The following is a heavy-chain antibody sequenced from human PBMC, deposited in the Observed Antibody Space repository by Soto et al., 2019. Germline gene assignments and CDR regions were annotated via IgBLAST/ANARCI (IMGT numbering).Heavy chain of an antibody. V-gene: IGHV3-33*01. Sequence: PGGSLRLSCVSSGFTFSTYGMNWVRQAPGKGLEWVALIWYDGSNNYYADSVKGRFTISRDNSKNTLYLQMNSLRAEDTAAYYCARDVLRFLESGASDIWGQGTVVTVSS. D-gene: IGHD3-3*01. CDR1: GFTFSTYG. CDR2: IWYDGSNN. J-gene: IGHJ3*02. CDR3: ARDVLRFLESGASDI.